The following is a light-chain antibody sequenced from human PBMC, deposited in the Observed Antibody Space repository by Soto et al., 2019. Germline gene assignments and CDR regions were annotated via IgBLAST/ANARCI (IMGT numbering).Light chain of an antibody. CDR2: AAS. CDR1: QGIRNY. V-gene: IGKV1-27*01. Sequence: DIQMTQSPTSLSASVGDRVTITCRASQGIRNYVAWYQQIPGKAPKLLIYAASTLQSGVPSRFSGSGSGTDSPLTINGLQPEDVATYSCQKYSSVPVFGPGTKVEIK. J-gene: IGKJ3*01. CDR3: QKYSSVPV.